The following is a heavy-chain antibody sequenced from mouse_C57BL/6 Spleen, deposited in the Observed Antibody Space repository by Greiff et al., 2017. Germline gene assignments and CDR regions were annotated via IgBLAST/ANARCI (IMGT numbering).Heavy chain of an antibody. CDR1: GYTFTSYW. V-gene: IGHV1-69*01. J-gene: IGHJ2*01. D-gene: IGHD1-1*01. CDR3: ARSPPYYGSSTFGY. Sequence: QVQLQQPGAELVMPGASVKLSCKASGYTFTSYWMHWVKQRPGQGLEWIGEIDPSDSYTNYNQKFKGKSTLTVDKSSSTAYMQLSSLTSEDSAVYYCARSPPYYGSSTFGYWGQGTTLTVSS. CDR2: IDPSDSYT.